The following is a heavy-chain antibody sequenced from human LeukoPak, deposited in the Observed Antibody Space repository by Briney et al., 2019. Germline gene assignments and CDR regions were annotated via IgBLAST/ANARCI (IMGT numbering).Heavy chain of an antibody. J-gene: IGHJ6*02. D-gene: IGHD2-2*01. CDR1: GYTFTSYG. V-gene: IGHV1-18*01. CDR2: ISAYNGNT. CDR3: ARDLDPAALGDYYYYGMDV. Sequence: GASVKVSCKASGYTFTSYGISWVRQAPGQGLEWMGWISAYNGNTNYAQRLQGRVTMTTDTSTSTAYMELRSLRSEDTAVYYCARDLDPAALGDYYYYGMDVWGQGTTVTVSS.